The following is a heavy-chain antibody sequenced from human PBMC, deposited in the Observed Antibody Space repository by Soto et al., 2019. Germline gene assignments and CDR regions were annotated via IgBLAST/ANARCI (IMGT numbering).Heavy chain of an antibody. CDR1: GGSISSGGYS. CDR2: IYHSGST. CDR3: ARKSRNAFDM. J-gene: IGHJ3*02. Sequence: QLQLQESGSGLVKPSQTLSLTCAVSGGSISSGGYSWSWIQQPPGKGLEWVGYIYHSGSTYYNSSLKSRVTISVDRSKNQFSLKLSSVTAADTAVYYCARKSRNAFDMWGQGTMVTVSS. V-gene: IGHV4-30-2*01.